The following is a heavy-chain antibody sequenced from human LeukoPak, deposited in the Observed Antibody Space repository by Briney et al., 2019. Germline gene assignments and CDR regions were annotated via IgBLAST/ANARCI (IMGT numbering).Heavy chain of an antibody. CDR2: IYTSGGT. CDR3: AGRGSSSGTFDI. V-gene: IGHV4-61*02. CDR1: GGSITNLNFY. D-gene: IGHD2-2*01. Sequence: SETLSLTCTVSGGSITNLNFYWTWIRQPAGKRLEWIGRIYTSGGTNYNPSLKSRVAMSVDKSKNQISLKLASLTAADTALYYCAGRGSSSGTFDIWGPGTFVTVSS. J-gene: IGHJ3*02.